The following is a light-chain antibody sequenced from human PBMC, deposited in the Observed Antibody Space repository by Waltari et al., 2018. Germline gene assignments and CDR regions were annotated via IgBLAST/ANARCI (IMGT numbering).Light chain of an antibody. Sequence: VLRHSPVSLSLSPGERATLACRSSQSISRYLAWYQQKPGQAPRLLIYGASNRATGIPPRFSGSGSGTDFSLTISGLEPEDSAVYYCQHHFRLPATFGQGTKVEIK. V-gene: IGKV3-20*01. CDR2: GAS. CDR1: QSISRY. CDR3: QHHFRLPAT. J-gene: IGKJ1*01.